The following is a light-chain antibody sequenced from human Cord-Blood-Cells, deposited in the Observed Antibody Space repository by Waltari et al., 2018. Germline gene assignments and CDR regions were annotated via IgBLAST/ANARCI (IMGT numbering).Light chain of an antibody. Sequence: NFMLTQPHSVSESPGKTVTISCTRSSGSIASNYVQWYQQRPGSSPTTVIDGDNQRPSGVPYRFSGSIDSSSNSASLTISGLKTEDEADYYCQSYDSSNRVFGGGTKLTVL. V-gene: IGLV6-57*01. J-gene: IGLJ3*02. CDR1: SGSIASNY. CDR3: QSYDSSNRV. CDR2: GDN.